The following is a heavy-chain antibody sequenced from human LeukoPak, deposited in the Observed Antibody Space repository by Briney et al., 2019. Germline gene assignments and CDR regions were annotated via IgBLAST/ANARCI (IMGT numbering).Heavy chain of an antibody. V-gene: IGHV1-18*01. CDR2: ISAYNGNT. D-gene: IGHD1-7*01. CDR3: ARDRSNNWNYVAGFDS. J-gene: IGHJ4*02. CDR1: GYTFTNYG. Sequence: ASVKVSCKGSGYTFTNYGISWVRQAPGQGHEWMGWISAYNGNTNYAQKLQGRVTMTTDTSTSTAYLELRSLTSDDTAVYYCARDRSNNWNYVAGFDSWGQGTLVTVSS.